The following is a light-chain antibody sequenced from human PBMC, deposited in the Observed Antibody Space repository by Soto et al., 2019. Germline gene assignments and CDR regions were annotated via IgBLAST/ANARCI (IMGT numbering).Light chain of an antibody. CDR2: KAS. V-gene: IGKV1-5*03. J-gene: IGKJ1*01. CDR3: QQYNTFPRT. CDR1: QSISSY. Sequence: DIQMTQSPSTLSASVGDRVTITCRASQSISSYLAWYQQKPGKAPKFLIYKASSLESGVPSRFSGSGSGKQFHLHISRLQPDDFATYYCQQYNTFPRTFGQGTRVEFK.